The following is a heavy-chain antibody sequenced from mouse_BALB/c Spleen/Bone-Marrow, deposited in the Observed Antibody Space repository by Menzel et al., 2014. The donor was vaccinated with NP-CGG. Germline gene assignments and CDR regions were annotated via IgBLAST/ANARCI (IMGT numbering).Heavy chain of an antibody. J-gene: IGHJ3*01. D-gene: IGHD4-1*01. V-gene: IGHV1S130*01. CDR2: IHPNSGNT. CDR1: GYTFTSSW. Sequence: VKLMESGSVLVRPGASVKLSCKASGYTFTSSWMHWAKQRPGQGLEWIGEIHPNSGNTNYNEKFKGKATLTVDPSSSTAYVDLSSLTSEDSAVYYCARYWSGFAYWGQGTLVTVSA. CDR3: ARYWSGFAY.